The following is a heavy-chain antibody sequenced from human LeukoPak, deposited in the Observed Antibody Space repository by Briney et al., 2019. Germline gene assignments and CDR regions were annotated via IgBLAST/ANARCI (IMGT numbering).Heavy chain of an antibody. Sequence: GGSLRLSCAASGFTFSSYEMNWVRQAPGKGLEWVSYISSSGSTIYYADSVKGRFTISRDNAKNSLYLQMNSLRAEDTAVYYCATDYYGSGSYGCFDYWGQGTLVTVSS. CDR1: GFTFSSYE. J-gene: IGHJ4*02. CDR2: ISSSGSTI. CDR3: ATDYYGSGSYGCFDY. V-gene: IGHV3-48*03. D-gene: IGHD3-10*01.